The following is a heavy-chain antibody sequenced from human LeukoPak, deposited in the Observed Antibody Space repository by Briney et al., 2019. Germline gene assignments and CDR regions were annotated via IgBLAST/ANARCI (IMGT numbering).Heavy chain of an antibody. V-gene: IGHV3-7*01. CDR3: VRPYTRSSYWYFDL. J-gene: IGHJ2*01. CDR1: GFTFSSYW. D-gene: IGHD6-6*01. Sequence: GGSLRLFCAASGFTFSSYWMSWVRQAPGKGLEWVANIKQDGSEKYYVDSVKGRFTISRDNAKNSLYLQMNSLRAEDTAVYYCVRPYTRSSYWYFDLWGRGTLVTVSS. CDR2: IKQDGSEK.